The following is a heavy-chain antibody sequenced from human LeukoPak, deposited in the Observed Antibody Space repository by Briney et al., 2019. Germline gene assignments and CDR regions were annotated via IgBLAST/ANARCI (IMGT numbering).Heavy chain of an antibody. CDR3: AKDNEFDYDSSAPDY. CDR1: GFTFSSNG. V-gene: IGHV3-30*02. D-gene: IGHD3-22*01. J-gene: IGHJ4*02. CDR2: IRYNGSNK. Sequence: GGSLRLSCTASGFTFSSNGMNWVRQAPGKGLEWVAFIRYNGSNKYYAAPVKGRFTIFRANYKKILLLQMNSLRADDTAEYYCAKDNEFDYDSSAPDYWGQGTLVTVSS.